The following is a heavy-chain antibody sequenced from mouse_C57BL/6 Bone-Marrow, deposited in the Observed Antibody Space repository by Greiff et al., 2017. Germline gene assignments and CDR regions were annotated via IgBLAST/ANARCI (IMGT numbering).Heavy chain of an antibody. V-gene: IGHV5-2*01. CDR1: EYEFPSHD. J-gene: IGHJ4*01. CDR2: ISGGGGNT. Sequence: DVHLVESGGGLVQPGESLKLSCESNEYEFPSHDMSWVRKTPEKRLAWVATISGGGGNTYYPDSVKGRFTISRDNAKNTLYLQMSSLRSEDTALYYCARHGYGRGDYWGQGTSVTVSS. CDR3: ARHGYGRGDY. D-gene: IGHD2-2*01.